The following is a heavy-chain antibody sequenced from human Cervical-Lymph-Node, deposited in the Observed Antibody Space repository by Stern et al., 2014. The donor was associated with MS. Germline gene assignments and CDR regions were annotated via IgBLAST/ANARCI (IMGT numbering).Heavy chain of an antibody. CDR2: IYPYASDA. V-gene: IGHV5-51*04. CDR3: ARHVQGFDY. Sequence: VQLVQSGAEVKKPGGSLKISCKLSGYSFTIYYIAWVRQTPGKGLEWMGIIYPYASDAKYSPSFPGQVSISADKPITTAYLQWSSLRASDTAMYYCARHVQGFDYWGQGTLVTVSS. J-gene: IGHJ4*02. CDR1: GYSFTIYY.